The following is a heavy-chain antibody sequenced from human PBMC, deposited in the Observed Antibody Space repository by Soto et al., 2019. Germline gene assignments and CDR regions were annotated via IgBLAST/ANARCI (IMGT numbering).Heavy chain of an antibody. CDR1: GGSFSGYY. Sequence: SETLSLTCAVYGGSFSGYYWSWIRQPPGKGLEWIGEINHSGSTNYNPSLKSRVTISVDTSKNQFSLKLSSVTAADTAVYYCARRRSRITMVRGVSWFDPWGQGTLVTVSS. CDR3: ARRRSRITMVRGVSWFDP. CDR2: INHSGST. V-gene: IGHV4-34*01. D-gene: IGHD3-10*01. J-gene: IGHJ5*02.